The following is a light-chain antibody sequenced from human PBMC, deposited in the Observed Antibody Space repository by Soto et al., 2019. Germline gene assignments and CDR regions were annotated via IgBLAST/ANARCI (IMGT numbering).Light chain of an antibody. Sequence: EIVLTQSPGTLSLSPGDRATLSCRASQSVSSNYLAWYQQKPGQAPRLLIYGASSRATGIPDRFSGSGSGTDFTLTIXRLXXEXXXXXYXXQXXXXPPLTXXGGTKVEIK. CDR2: GAS. CDR1: QSVSSNY. V-gene: IGKV3-20*01. CDR3: XQXXXXPPLT. J-gene: IGKJ4*01.